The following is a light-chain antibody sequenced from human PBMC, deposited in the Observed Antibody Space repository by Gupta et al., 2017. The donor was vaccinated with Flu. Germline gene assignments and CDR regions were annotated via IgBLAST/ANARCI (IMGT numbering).Light chain of an antibody. Sequence: CTLLTCFRVGTTKLYWYQQKPRRPPQYLLTYQTDSDKQQGSGVPSRFSGSKDASANAGILFISGLQSEDDSYYYCVNWHSNAWAFGGGTKLTVL. CDR3: VNWHSNAWA. CDR2: YQTDSDK. J-gene: IGLJ3*02. CDR1: TCFRVGTTK. V-gene: IGLV5-45*01.